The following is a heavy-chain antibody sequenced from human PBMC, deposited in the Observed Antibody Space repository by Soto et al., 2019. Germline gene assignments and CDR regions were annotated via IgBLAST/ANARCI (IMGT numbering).Heavy chain of an antibody. CDR1: GFTFNNYA. CDR3: AKSSHHLILLLDS. D-gene: IGHD1-26*01. Sequence: EVQLLESGGGLVQPGGSLRLSCTASGFTFNNYAMSWVRQASGKALEWVALISGSGGATFYADSAKGRFSISRDNSKNTVYLQINNLTADDTALYYCAKSSHHLILLLDSWCQGTLVTVSS. J-gene: IGHJ4*02. CDR2: ISGSGGAT. V-gene: IGHV3-23*01.